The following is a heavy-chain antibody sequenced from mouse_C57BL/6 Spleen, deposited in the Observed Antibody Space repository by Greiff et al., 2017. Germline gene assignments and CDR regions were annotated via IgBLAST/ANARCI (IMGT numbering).Heavy chain of an antibody. V-gene: IGHV14-4*01. J-gene: IGHJ2*01. Sequence: EVKLMESGAELVRPGASVKLSCTASGFNIKDDYMHWVKQRPEQGLEWIGWIDPANGDTEYASKFQGKATITADTSSDPAYLQLSSLTSEDTAVYYCTTGGNYDYWGQGTTLTVSS. D-gene: IGHD2-1*01. CDR1: GFNIKDDY. CDR2: IDPANGDT. CDR3: TTGGNYDY.